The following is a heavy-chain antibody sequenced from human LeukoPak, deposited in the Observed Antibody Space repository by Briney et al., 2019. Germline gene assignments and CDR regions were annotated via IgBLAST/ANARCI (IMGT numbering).Heavy chain of an antibody. D-gene: IGHD3-10*01. CDR2: ISGSGGGT. V-gene: IGHV3-23*01. CDR1: GFTFSSYA. Sequence: PGASLRLSCAASGFTFSSYAMSWVRQAPGKGLEWVSAISGSGGGTYYAGSVKGRFTISRDNSKNTLYLQMNSLRAEDTAVYYCAKVVYGSGPQWAAFDYWGQGTLVTVSS. CDR3: AKVVYGSGPQWAAFDY. J-gene: IGHJ4*02.